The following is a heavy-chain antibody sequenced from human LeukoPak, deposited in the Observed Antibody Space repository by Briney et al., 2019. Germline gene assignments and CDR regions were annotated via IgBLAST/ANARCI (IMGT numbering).Heavy chain of an antibody. V-gene: IGHV4-34*01. D-gene: IGHD5-24*01. CDR3: ARGKSMALFDY. J-gene: IGHJ4*02. CDR1: GGSFSGYY. Sequence: SETLSLTCAVYGGSFSGYYWSWIRQPPGKGLEWIGEINHSGSTNYNPSLKSRVTISVDTSKNQFSLKLSSVTAADTAVYYCARGKSMALFDYWGQGTLVTVSS. CDR2: INHSGST.